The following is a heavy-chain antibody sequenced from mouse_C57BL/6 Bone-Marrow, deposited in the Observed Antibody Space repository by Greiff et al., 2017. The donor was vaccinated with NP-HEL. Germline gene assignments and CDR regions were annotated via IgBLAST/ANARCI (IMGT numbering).Heavy chain of an antibody. CDR1: GFNIKDYY. CDR2: IDPEDGET. Sequence: EVHLVESGAELVKPGASVKLSCTASGFNIKDYYMHWVKQRTEQGLEWIGRIDPEDGETKYAPKFQGKATITADTSSNTAYLQLSSLTSEDTAVYYCARYYYGSSYLAWFAYWGQGTLVTVSA. CDR3: ARYYYGSSYLAWFAY. V-gene: IGHV14-2*01. D-gene: IGHD1-1*01. J-gene: IGHJ3*01.